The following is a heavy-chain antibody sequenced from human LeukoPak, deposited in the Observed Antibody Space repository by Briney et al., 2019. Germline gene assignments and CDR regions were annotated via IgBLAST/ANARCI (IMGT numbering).Heavy chain of an antibody. D-gene: IGHD6-19*01. V-gene: IGHV4-34*01. CDR2: INHSGST. J-gene: IGHJ4*02. CDR3: ARLARYSSGWYRGEEFDY. CDR1: GGSFSGYY. Sequence: PSETLSLACAVYGGSFSGYYWSWIRQPPGKGLGWIGEINHSGSTNYNPSLKGRVTISVDTSKNQFSLKLSSVTAADTAVYYCARLARYSSGWYRGEEFDYWGQGTLVTVSS.